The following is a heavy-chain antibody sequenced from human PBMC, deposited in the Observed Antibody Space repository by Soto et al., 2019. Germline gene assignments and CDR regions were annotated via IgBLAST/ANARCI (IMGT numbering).Heavy chain of an antibody. V-gene: IGHV3-74*01. CDR3: ARISQGTYCRGGSCYSDY. Sequence: GGSLRLSCAASGLTFSSYWMHWVRQDPEKGLVWVSRINGDGISTSYADSVKGRFTISRDNAKDTLYLHMNSLGAEDTAVYYCARISQGTYCRGGSCYSDYWGQGTLVTVSS. D-gene: IGHD2-15*01. CDR2: INGDGIST. CDR1: GLTFSSYW. J-gene: IGHJ4*02.